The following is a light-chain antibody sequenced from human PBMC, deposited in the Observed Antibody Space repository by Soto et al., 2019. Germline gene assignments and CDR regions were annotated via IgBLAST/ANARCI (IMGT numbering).Light chain of an antibody. V-gene: IGKV3-15*01. CDR3: QQGHNWPLT. J-gene: IGKJ2*01. CDR1: QSISTE. Sequence: ERVMTQSPATLSVSPGERATLSCRASQSISTELAWYQQKPGQPPRLLIYSASTRATGVPARFTGSGSGSEFTLTIRGLQSEDFAVYYCQQGHNWPLTFGQGTRLE. CDR2: SAS.